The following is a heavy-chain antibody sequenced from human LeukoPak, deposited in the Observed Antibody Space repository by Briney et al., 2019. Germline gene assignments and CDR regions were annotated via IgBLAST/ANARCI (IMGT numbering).Heavy chain of an antibody. CDR3: ARGGGATGEWFFDH. D-gene: IGHD2-21*01. CDR2: INSRSNVI. V-gene: IGHV3-11*01. Sequence: PGGSLRLSCAASGFTFSNCYMSWIRQAPGKGPEWVSFINSRSNVIHYADSVKGRFTISRDNAQNSLFLQMNNLRAEDTAVYYCARGGGATGEWFFDHWGRGALVTVSS. J-gene: IGHJ2*01. CDR1: GFTFSNCY.